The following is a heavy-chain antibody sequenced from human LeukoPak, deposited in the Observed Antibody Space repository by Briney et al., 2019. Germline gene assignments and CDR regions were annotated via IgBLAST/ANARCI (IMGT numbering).Heavy chain of an antibody. V-gene: IGHV4-39*07. CDR2: VYYSGRT. Sequence: PSETLSLTCTVSGGSISSSSYYWGWIRQPPGKELQWIASVYYSGRTNYSPSLKSRVTISVDTSKNQFSLKLSSVTAADTAVYYCARDLGITGSRIGRNWFDPWGQGTLVTVSS. J-gene: IGHJ5*02. CDR1: GGSISSSSYY. D-gene: IGHD1-20*01. CDR3: ARDLGITGSRIGRNWFDP.